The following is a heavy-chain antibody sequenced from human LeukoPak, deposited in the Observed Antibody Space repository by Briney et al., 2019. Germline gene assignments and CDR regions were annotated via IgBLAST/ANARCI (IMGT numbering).Heavy chain of an antibody. Sequence: GGSLRLSCAASGFTFSSYGMHWVRQAPGKGLEWVAFIRYDGSNKYYADSVKGRFTISRDNSKNTLYLQMNSLRAEDTAVYYCAKDQEWEPWFDSWGQGTQVTVSS. J-gene: IGHJ5*01. D-gene: IGHD1-26*01. CDR3: AKDQEWEPWFDS. CDR2: IRYDGSNK. V-gene: IGHV3-30*02. CDR1: GFTFSSYG.